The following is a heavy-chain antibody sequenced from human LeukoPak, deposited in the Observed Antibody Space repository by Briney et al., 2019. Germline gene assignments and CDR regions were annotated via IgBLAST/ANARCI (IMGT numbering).Heavy chain of an antibody. J-gene: IGHJ4*02. Sequence: PGGSLRLSCAASEFTFSSYSMNWVRQAPGKGLEWVSSISSSSSYIYYADSVKGRFTISRDNAKNSLYLQMNSLRAEDTAIYYCARDLYGDYSFDYWGQGTLVTVSS. V-gene: IGHV3-21*01. D-gene: IGHD4-17*01. CDR1: EFTFSSYS. CDR2: ISSSSSYI. CDR3: ARDLYGDYSFDY.